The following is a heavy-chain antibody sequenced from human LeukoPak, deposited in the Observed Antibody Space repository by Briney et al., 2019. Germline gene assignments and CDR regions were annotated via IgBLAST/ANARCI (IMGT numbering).Heavy chain of an antibody. CDR3: ARMCYEILSNWFDP. CDR2: ISSSGSSI. J-gene: IGHJ5*02. V-gene: IGHV3-11*01. D-gene: IGHD3-9*01. CDR1: GFTFSDYC. Sequence: GGSLRLSCAASGFTFSDYCFSWIRQAPGKGLEWVSYISSSGSSIYYADSVKGRFTVSRDNAKNSLYLQMNSLRAEDTAVYYCARMCYEILSNWFDPWGQGTLVTVSS.